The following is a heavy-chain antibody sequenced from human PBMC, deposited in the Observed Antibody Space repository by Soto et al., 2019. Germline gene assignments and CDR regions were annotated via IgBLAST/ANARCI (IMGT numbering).Heavy chain of an antibody. Sequence: QVQLQESGPGLVKPSQTLSLTCTVSGGSISSGGFYWSWLRQHPGKGLEWIGYIYNSGSTYFNPSLKSRVTISVDTSKNQFSLNLSSVTAADTAVYYCARRAADYGDYVRAFDYWGQGTLVTVSS. CDR3: ARRAADYGDYVRAFDY. CDR2: IYNSGST. V-gene: IGHV4-31*03. J-gene: IGHJ4*02. D-gene: IGHD4-17*01. CDR1: GGSISSGGFY.